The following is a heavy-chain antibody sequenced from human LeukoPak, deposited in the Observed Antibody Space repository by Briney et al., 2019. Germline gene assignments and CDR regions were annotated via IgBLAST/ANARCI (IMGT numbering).Heavy chain of an antibody. V-gene: IGHV1-8*01. J-gene: IGHJ6*03. CDR3: ARVGVLRYFDLLKNYYYYYMDV. CDR1: GYTFTSYD. Sequence: ASVKVSCTASGYTFTSYDINWVRQATGQGLEWMGWMNPNSGNTGYAQKFQGRVTMTRNTSISTAYMELSSRRSEDTAVYYCARVGVLRYFDLLKNYYYYYMDVWGKGTTVTASS. CDR2: MNPNSGNT. D-gene: IGHD3-9*01.